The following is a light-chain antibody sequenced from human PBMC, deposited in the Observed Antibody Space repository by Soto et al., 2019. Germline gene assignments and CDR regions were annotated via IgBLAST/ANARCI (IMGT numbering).Light chain of an antibody. CDR1: QTVSKNY. J-gene: IGKJ1*01. CDR2: DAS. V-gene: IGKV3-11*01. CDR3: QQRSNWPPGT. Sequence: EIVLTQSPGTLSVSPGEGITLSCRASQTVSKNYLAWYQKKPGQAPRLLIYDASYRATGIPARFSGSGSGTDFTLTISSLEPEDFAVYYCQQRSNWPPGTFGQGTKVDIK.